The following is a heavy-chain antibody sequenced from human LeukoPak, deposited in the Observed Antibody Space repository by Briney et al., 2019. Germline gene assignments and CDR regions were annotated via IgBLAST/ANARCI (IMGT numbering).Heavy chain of an antibody. V-gene: IGHV3-23*01. D-gene: IGHD1-26*01. CDR1: GFTFSTNA. CDR2: ISGSGAST. CDR3: AKDVGKWESLHFFDY. J-gene: IGHJ4*02. Sequence: GGSLRLPCLTSGFTFSTNAMSWVRQAPGKGLEWISGISGSGASTYYADSVTGRFTIFRDNSRNTLYLQMNSLRGDDTAVYYCAKDVGKWESLHFFDYWGQGTLVTVSS.